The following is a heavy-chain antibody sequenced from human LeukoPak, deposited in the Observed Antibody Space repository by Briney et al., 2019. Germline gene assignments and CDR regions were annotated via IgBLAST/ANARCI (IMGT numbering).Heavy chain of an antibody. CDR3: ASLVDTAMPGYYGMDV. J-gene: IGHJ6*02. CDR1: GGSISSSSYY. Sequence: SETLSLTCTVSGGSISSSSYYWAWIRQPPGEGLEWIGTIYYSGSTYYNPSLKSRVTISVDTSKNQFSLKLSSVTAADTAVYYCASLVDTAMPGYYGMDVWGQGTTVTVSS. V-gene: IGHV4-39*01. D-gene: IGHD5-18*01. CDR2: IYYSGST.